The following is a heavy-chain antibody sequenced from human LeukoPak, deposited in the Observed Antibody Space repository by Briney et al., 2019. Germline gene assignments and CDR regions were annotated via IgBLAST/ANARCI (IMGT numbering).Heavy chain of an antibody. CDR1: GGSFSGYY. J-gene: IGHJ4*02. V-gene: IGHV4-34*01. D-gene: IGHD1-26*01. CDR3: ARAYAGATLLDY. CDR2: INHSGST. Sequence: SETLSLTCAVYGGSFSGYYWSWIRQPPGKGLEWIGEINHSGSTNYNPSLKSRVTISVDTSKNQFSLKLSSVTAADTAVYYCARAYAGATLLDYWGQGTLVTVSS.